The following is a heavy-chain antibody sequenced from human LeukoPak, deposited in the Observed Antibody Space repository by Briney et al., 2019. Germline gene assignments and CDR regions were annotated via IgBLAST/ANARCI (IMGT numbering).Heavy chain of an antibody. J-gene: IGHJ4*02. CDR2: ISYDGSNK. D-gene: IGHD1-20*01. CDR3: ARDGVDNWNQKYFLDY. Sequence: GGSLRLSCAASGFIFSNYGMHWVRQAPGKGLEWVAVISYDGSNKYYADSVKGRFTISRDNSRNTLHLQMNSLRAEGTAVYYCARDGVDNWNQKYFLDYWGQGTLVTVSS. CDR1: GFIFSNYG. V-gene: IGHV3-30*03.